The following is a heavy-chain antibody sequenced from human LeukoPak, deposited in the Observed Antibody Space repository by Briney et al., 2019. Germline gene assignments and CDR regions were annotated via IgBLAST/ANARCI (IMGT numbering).Heavy chain of an antibody. Sequence: PSETLSLTCTVSGGSISSYYWSWIRQTAGKGLEWIGHIYTSGSTKYNPSLKSRVTMSIDTSKNQFSLNLTSVTAADTAVYYCARGGPILRYFRHWGQGTLVTVSS. CDR2: IYTSGST. V-gene: IGHV4-4*07. J-gene: IGHJ1*01. CDR3: ARGGPILRYFRH. D-gene: IGHD3-9*01. CDR1: GGSISSYY.